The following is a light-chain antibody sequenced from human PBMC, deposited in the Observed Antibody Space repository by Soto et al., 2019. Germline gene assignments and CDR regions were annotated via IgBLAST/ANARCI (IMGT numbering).Light chain of an antibody. CDR1: QSVSSSY. J-gene: IGKJ4*01. V-gene: IGKV3-20*01. CDR3: QQYGSSPLT. CDR2: GAS. Sequence: EGVLTQSPGALSLSPGEIATLSCRASQSVSSSYLAWYQQKPGQAPRLVIYGASSRATGIPDRFSGSGSGTDFTLNISTMEPEDFAVYYCQQYGSSPLTFGGGNKVEIK.